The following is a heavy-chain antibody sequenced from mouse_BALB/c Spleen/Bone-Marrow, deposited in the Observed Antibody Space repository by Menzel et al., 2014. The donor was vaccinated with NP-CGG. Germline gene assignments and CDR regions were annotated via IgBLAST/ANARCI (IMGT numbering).Heavy chain of an antibody. Sequence: QVQLQQSGPGLVHRSQSLSITCTGSGFSLTNYGVHWLRQSPGKGLEWLGVIWSGGSTDYNAAFISRLSISKDNSKSQVFFKMNSLQANDTVIYYCARNSYRYDAYFYFWSAGTTVAISS. CDR2: IWSGGST. CDR1: GFSLTNYG. V-gene: IGHV2-2*02. J-gene: IGHJ1*01. D-gene: IGHD2-14*01. CDR3: ARNSYRYDAYFYF.